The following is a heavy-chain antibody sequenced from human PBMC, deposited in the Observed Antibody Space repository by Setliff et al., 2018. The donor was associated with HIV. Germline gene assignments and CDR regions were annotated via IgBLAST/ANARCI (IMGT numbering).Heavy chain of an antibody. CDR3: ARTPYDFWSGHIDY. CDR2: IYYSGST. V-gene: IGHV4-39*01. Sequence: SETLSLTCTVSGGSISSSSYYWGWIRQPPGRGLEWIGSIYYSGSTYYNPSLKSRVTISVDTSKNQFSLKLSSVTAADTAVYYCARTPYDFWSGHIDYWGQGTLVTVSS. CDR1: GGSISSSSYY. D-gene: IGHD3-3*01. J-gene: IGHJ4*02.